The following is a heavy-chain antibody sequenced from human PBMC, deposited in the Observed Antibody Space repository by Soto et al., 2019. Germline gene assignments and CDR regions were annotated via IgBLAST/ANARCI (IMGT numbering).Heavy chain of an antibody. J-gene: IGHJ4*02. CDR3: AKAFCDAAPCFPCES. CDR1: GVTFNDYA. Sequence: EVHLVQSGGGLVQPGESLSLSCVASGVTFNDYAMHCVRQTPGKGLEWVAAISNRGSSAYYADSVKGRFTISRDKSTKPLSLPMHTLRVEDTAVYFCAKAFCDAAPCFPCESWGQGTPVAVSP. CDR2: ISNRGSSA. V-gene: IGHV3-23*04. D-gene: IGHD2-21*01.